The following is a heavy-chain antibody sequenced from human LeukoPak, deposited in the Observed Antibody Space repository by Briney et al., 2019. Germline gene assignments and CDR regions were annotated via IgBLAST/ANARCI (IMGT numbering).Heavy chain of an antibody. D-gene: IGHD5-12*01. V-gene: IGHV4-59*01. CDR1: GGSISDDS. CDR2: IFDIGSI. CDR3: ARAASGDRYSGYAKDRYYFDR. Sequence: SETLSLTCTVSGGSISDDSWTWIRQPPGKGLDWIGSIFDIGSITYNPSLRSRLTISVETSKNQISLKLSSVTAADTAVYFCARAASGDRYSGYAKDRYYFDRWGQGTLVTVSS. J-gene: IGHJ4*02.